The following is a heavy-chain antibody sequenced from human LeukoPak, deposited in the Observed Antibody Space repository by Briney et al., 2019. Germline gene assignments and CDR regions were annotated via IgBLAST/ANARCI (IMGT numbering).Heavy chain of an antibody. V-gene: IGHV3-7*01. J-gene: IGHJ4*02. CDR2: IKQDGSEK. CDR1: GFTFSSYW. D-gene: IGHD2-2*01. Sequence: GGSLRLSCAASGFTFSSYWMSWVRQAPGKGLEWVANIKQDGSEKYYVDSVKGRFTISRDNAQNSLYLQMNSLRAEDTAMYYCARGRDCGSTSCWGLFDYWGQGTLVPVSS. CDR3: ARGRDCGSTSCWGLFDY.